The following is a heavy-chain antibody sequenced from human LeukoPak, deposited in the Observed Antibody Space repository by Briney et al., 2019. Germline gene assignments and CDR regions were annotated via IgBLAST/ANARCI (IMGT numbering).Heavy chain of an antibody. V-gene: IGHV3-33*01. D-gene: IGHD1-1*01. J-gene: IGHJ5*02. CDR3: ASGATSVPNFNWFDP. CDR2: IWYEGTNK. Sequence: GGSLRLSCAASGFTFSSYGMHWVRQAPGKGREWVAVIWYEGTNKYYGDSVKGRFTISRDNSENTMYMQMNSVRAEDTAVYSCASGATSVPNFNWFDPWGQGTLVTVSS. CDR1: GFTFSSYG.